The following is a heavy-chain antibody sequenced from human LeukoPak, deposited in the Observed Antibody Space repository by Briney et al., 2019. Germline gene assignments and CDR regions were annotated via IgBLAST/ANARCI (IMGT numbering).Heavy chain of an antibody. V-gene: IGHV3-74*01. D-gene: IGHD2/OR15-2a*01. CDR1: GNYW. CDR2: INSDGSWT. Sequence: PGGSLRLSCAASGNYWMHWVRQAPGKGLVWVSHINSDGSWTSYADSVKGRFTISRDDSKDTLSLQMNSLRPEDTAVYYCAKDSWADNGIYDPFDIWGQGTMVTVSP. CDR3: AKDSWADNGIYDPFDI. J-gene: IGHJ3*02.